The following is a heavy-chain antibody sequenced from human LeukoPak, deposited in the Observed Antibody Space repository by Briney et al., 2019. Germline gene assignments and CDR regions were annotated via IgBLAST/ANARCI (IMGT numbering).Heavy chain of an antibody. D-gene: IGHD6-19*01. Sequence: ASVKVSCKASGYTFTGYYMHWVRQAPGQGLEWMGRINPNSGGTNYAQKFQGRVTMTRATSISTAYMELSRLRSDATAVYYCARDSGSGWYDYWGQGTLVTVSS. CDR1: GYTFTGYY. CDR2: INPNSGGT. CDR3: ARDSGSGWYDY. J-gene: IGHJ4*02. V-gene: IGHV1-2*06.